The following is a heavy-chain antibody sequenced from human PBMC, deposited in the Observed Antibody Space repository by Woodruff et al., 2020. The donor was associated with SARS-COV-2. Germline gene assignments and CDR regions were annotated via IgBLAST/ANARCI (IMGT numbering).Heavy chain of an antibody. D-gene: IGHD6-19*01. Sequence: SGSTYYNPSLKSRVTISVDTSKNQFSLKLSSVTAADTAVYYCARSLRWEGIAVAGTRGLWGQGTLVTVSS. CDR3: ARSLRWEGIAVAGTRGL. V-gene: IGHV4-39*01. J-gene: IGHJ4*02. CDR2: SGST.